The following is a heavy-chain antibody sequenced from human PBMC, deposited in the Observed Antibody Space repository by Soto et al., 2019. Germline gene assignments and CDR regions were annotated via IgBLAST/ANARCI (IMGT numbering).Heavy chain of an antibody. CDR3: ARGGHIAVVTASFDY. CDR2: IHPSGGGT. CDR1: GYTFNTYY. V-gene: IGHV1-46*02. J-gene: IGHJ4*02. D-gene: IGHD2-21*02. Sequence: QEQLVQSGAEVRKPGASVKVSRKPSGYTFNTYYLHWLRQAPGQALEWMGVIHPSGGGTTYAQKFLGRVTVTRDTSTTTVFMELISLRSDDTAVYYCARGGHIAVVTASFDYWGQGTLVTVSS.